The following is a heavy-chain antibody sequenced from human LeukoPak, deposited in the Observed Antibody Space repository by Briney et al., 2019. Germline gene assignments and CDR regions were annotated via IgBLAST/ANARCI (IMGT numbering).Heavy chain of an antibody. Sequence: GGTLRLSCAVSGFTFSSYGMSWVRQAPGKGLEWVSGVSGSGGSTYYADSVKGRFTISRDNSKNTLYLQMDSLRAEDTAVYYCARDQGYDWGQGTLVTVSS. CDR1: GFTFSSYG. CDR3: ARDQGYD. CDR2: VSGSGGST. V-gene: IGHV3-23*01. D-gene: IGHD2-2*01. J-gene: IGHJ4*02.